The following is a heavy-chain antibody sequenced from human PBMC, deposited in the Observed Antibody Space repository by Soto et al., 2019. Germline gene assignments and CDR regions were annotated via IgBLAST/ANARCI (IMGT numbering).Heavy chain of an antibody. CDR1: GGAIISGGYY. CDR2: IYYSGST. V-gene: IGHV4-31*03. CDR3: ALGIAAAGTAYYYGMDV. D-gene: IGHD6-13*01. Sequence: NPSETLSLTCTVSGGAIISGGYYLICIRQHPWNGLEWIGYIYYSGSTYYNPSLKSRVTISVDTSKNQFSLKLSSVTAADTAVYYCALGIAAAGTAYYYGMDVWGQGTTVTVSS. J-gene: IGHJ6*02.